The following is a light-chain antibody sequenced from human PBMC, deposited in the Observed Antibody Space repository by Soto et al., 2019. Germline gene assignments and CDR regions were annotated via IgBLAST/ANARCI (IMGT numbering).Light chain of an antibody. CDR1: QSFSSSY. J-gene: IGKJ3*01. CDR3: QHYGGALFP. Sequence: EIVLTQSPGTLSLSPGDRATLSCRASQSFSSSYLAWYQQKPGQAPRLLISGASSRATGIPDRFSGSGSGTDFTLTISSLEPEAFAVYYCQHYGGALFPFGPGNPVDVK. V-gene: IGKV3-20*01. CDR2: GAS.